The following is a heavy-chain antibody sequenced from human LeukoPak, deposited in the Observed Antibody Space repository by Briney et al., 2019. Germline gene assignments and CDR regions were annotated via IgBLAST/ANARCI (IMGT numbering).Heavy chain of an antibody. V-gene: IGHV3-11*01. CDR2: ISSSGSTI. CDR1: GFTFSDYY. CDR3: ARRRDSGSLQHFDY. J-gene: IGHJ4*02. D-gene: IGHD1-26*01. Sequence: GGSLRLSCAASGFTFSDYYMSWIRQAPGKGLEWGSYISSSGSTIYYAASVKGRFTISRDNAKNSLYLQMNSLRAEDTAVYYCARRRDSGSLQHFDYWGQGTLVTVSS.